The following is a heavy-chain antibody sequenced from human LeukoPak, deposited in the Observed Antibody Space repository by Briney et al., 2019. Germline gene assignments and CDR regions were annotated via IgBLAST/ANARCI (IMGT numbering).Heavy chain of an antibody. CDR2: ISYDGSNK. J-gene: IGHJ4*02. CDR3: ARGFQYDILTGYYDY. Sequence: PGRSLRLSCAASGFTFSSYAMHWVRQAPGKGLEWVAVISYDGSNKYYADSVKGRFTIPRDNSKNTLYLQMNSLRAEDTAVYYCARGFQYDILTGYYDYWGQGTLVTVSS. D-gene: IGHD3-9*01. CDR1: GFTFSSYA. V-gene: IGHV3-30*04.